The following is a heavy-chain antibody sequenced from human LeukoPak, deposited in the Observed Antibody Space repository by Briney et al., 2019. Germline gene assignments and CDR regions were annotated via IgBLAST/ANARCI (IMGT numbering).Heavy chain of an antibody. Sequence: ASVKVSCKASGYTFTSYGISWVRQAPGQGLEWMGWISAYNGNTNYAQKLQGRVTTTTDTSTSTAYMELRSLRSDDTAVYYCARVGYYDSSGSFDYWGQGTLVTVSS. V-gene: IGHV1-18*01. J-gene: IGHJ4*02. CDR3: ARVGYYDSSGSFDY. D-gene: IGHD3-22*01. CDR2: ISAYNGNT. CDR1: GYTFTSYG.